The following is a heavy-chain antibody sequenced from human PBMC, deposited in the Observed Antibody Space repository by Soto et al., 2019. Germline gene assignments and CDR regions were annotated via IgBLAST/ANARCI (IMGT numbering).Heavy chain of an antibody. V-gene: IGHV1-69*13. CDR2: IIPIFGTA. CDR1: GGTFSSYA. D-gene: IGHD5-12*01. J-gene: IGHJ4*02. CDR3: ARAGDSGYDRYYFDY. Sequence: GASVKVSCKASGGTFSSYAISWVRQAPGQGLEWMGGIIPIFGTANYAQKFQGRVTITADESTSTAYMELSSLRSEDTAVYYCARAGDSGYDRYYFDYWGQGTLVTVSS.